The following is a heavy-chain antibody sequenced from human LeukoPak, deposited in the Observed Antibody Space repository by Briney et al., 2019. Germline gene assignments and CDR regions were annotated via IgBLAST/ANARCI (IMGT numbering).Heavy chain of an antibody. D-gene: IGHD6-13*01. CDR3: ARVVYSSLMDV. Sequence: GRSLRLSCAASGFTFSSYYMSWGRHAPGKGLEWVAYTTSSDSRIHYADSVRGRFTISRDNAKSSLYLQMNNLRADDTAVYYCARVVYSSLMDVWGQGTTVTVSS. CDR1: GFTFSSYY. CDR2: TTSSDSRI. J-gene: IGHJ6*02. V-gene: IGHV3-11*01.